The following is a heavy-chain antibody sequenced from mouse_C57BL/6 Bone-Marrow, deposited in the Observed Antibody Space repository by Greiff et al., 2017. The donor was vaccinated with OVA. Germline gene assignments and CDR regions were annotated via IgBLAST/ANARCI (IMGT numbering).Heavy chain of an antibody. Sequence: QVQLQQPGAELVKPGASVKLSCKASGYTFTSYWMHWVKQRPGRGLEWIGRIDPNSGGTTYNEKFKSKATLTVDKPSSTAYMQLSSLTSEDSAVDYCASPYYYGSSSSYWYFDVWGTGTTVTVSS. D-gene: IGHD1-1*01. CDR1: GYTFTSYW. CDR2: IDPNSGGT. V-gene: IGHV1-72*01. CDR3: ASPYYYGSSSSYWYFDV. J-gene: IGHJ1*03.